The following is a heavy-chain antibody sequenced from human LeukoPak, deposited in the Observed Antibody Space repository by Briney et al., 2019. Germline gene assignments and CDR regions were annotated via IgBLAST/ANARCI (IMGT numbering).Heavy chain of an antibody. CDR2: INPSGGST. D-gene: IGHD2-2*01. V-gene: IGHV1-46*01. Sequence: ASVKVSCKASGVTFSSYAISWVRQAPGQGLEWMGIINPSGGSTSYAQKFQGRVTMTRDTSTSTVYMELSSLRSEDTAVYYCARDHPPSNYGMDVWGQGATVTVSS. CDR3: ARDHPPSNYGMDV. CDR1: GVTFSSYA. J-gene: IGHJ6*02.